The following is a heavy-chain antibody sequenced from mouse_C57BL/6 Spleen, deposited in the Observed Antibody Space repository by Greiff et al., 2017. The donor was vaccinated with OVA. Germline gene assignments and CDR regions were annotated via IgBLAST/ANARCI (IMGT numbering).Heavy chain of an antibody. CDR2: ISSGGSYT. CDR1: GFTFSSYG. CDR3: ASAYDYDGAWFAY. D-gene: IGHD2-4*01. Sequence: VQLKQSGGDLVKPGGSLKLSCAASGFTFSSYGMSWVRQTPDKRLEWVATISSGGSYTYYPDSVKGRFTISRDNAKNTLYLQMSSLKSEDTAMYYCASAYDYDGAWFAYWGQGTLVTVSA. J-gene: IGHJ3*01. V-gene: IGHV5-6*01.